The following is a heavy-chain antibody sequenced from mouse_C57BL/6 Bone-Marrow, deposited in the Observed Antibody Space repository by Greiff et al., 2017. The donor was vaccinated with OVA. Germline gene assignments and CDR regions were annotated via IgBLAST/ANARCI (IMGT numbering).Heavy chain of an antibody. D-gene: IGHD5-1-1*01. J-gene: IGHJ4*01. CDR3: ARKYCGNAVDY. CDR1: GYTFTSYT. CDR2: INPSSGYT. V-gene: IGHV1-4*01. Sequence: QVQLQQSGAELARPGASVKMSCKASGYTFTSYTMHWVKQRPGQGLEWIGYINPSSGYTKYNQKFKDKATLTADKSSSTAYMQLSSLTSEDSAVYYCARKYCGNAVDYWGQGTSVTVSS.